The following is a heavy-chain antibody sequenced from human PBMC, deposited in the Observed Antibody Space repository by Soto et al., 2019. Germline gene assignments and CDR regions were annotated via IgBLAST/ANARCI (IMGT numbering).Heavy chain of an antibody. CDR3: ARQSHIVVVPAASSGYYYYMDV. V-gene: IGHV4-39*01. CDR1: GGSISSSSYY. CDR2: IYYSGST. J-gene: IGHJ6*03. Sequence: QLQLQESGPGLVKPSETLSLTCTVSGGSISSSSYYWGWIRQPPGKGLEWIGSIYYSGSTYYNPSLKSRVTISVDTSKNQFSLKLRSVTAADTAVYYCARQSHIVVVPAASSGYYYYMDVWGKGTTVTVSS. D-gene: IGHD2-2*01.